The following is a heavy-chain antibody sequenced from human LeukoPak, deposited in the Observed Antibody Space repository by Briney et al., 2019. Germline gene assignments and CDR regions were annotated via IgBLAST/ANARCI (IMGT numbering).Heavy chain of an antibody. Sequence: KPGGSLRLSCAASGFTFNSYSMNWVRQAPGKGLEWVSSISSTSNYIYYADSVKGRFTISRDNARNSLYLQMNSLRAEDTAVYYCAKDEAPCCSGTSCYRGMDVWGQGTTVTVSS. D-gene: IGHD2-2*02. J-gene: IGHJ6*02. V-gene: IGHV3-21*01. CDR2: ISSTSNYI. CDR1: GFTFNSYS. CDR3: AKDEAPCCSGTSCYRGMDV.